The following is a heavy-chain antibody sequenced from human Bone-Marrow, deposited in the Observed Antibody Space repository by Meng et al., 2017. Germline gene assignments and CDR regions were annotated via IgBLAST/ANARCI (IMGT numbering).Heavy chain of an antibody. D-gene: IGHD3-10*01. CDR1: GGSISSSNW. CDR3: ARDLSYGSGSYYIVY. CDR2: IYHSGST. Sequence: SETLSLTCAVSGGSISSSNWWSWVRQPPGKGLEWIGEIYHSGSTNYNPSLKSRVTISVDKSKNQFSLKLSSVTAADTAVYYCARDLSYGSGSYYIVYWGQGTLVTVSS. J-gene: IGHJ4*02. V-gene: IGHV4-4*02.